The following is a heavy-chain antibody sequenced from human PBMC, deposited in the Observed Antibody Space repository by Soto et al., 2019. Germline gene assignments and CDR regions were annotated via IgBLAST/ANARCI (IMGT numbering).Heavy chain of an antibody. V-gene: IGHV3-7*04. CDR1: GLTLSRYW. Sequence: EVQLVESGGGLVQPGGSLRLSCVASGLTLSRYWMSWVRQAPGKGLEWVANIKEDGGKTYYVDSVTGRFTISRDNAKNSVYLPLISLSVAATSVYYFPWDYSGPGPYWGQGTVVIVSS. J-gene: IGHJ4*02. D-gene: IGHD2-15*01. CDR2: IKEDGGKT. CDR3: PWDYSGPGPY.